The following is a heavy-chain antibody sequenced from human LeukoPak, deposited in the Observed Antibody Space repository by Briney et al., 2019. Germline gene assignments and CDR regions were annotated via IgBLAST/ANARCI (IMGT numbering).Heavy chain of an antibody. D-gene: IGHD3-3*01. CDR1: GYSISSGYY. CDR3: ARQGITIFGVVIINYYYMDV. V-gene: IGHV4-38-2*01. J-gene: IGHJ6*03. CDR2: IYHSGST. Sequence: SETLSLTSAVSGYSISSGYYWGWIRQPPGKGLEWIGSIYHSGSTYYNPSLKSRVTISVDTSKNQFSLKLSSVTAADTAVYYCARQGITIFGVVIINYYYMDVWGKGTTVTVSS.